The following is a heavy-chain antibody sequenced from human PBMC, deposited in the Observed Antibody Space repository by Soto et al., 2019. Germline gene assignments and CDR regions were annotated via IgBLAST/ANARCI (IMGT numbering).Heavy chain of an antibody. CDR3: ARDWGGNSGGFDY. CDR2: FNPIFGTA. Sequence: QMQLVQCGDEVKKPGSSVKVSCKASGGTFSSYAISWVRQAPGQGLEWMEGFNPIFGTANYAQKFQGRVTITADESTSTAYMELSSLRSEDTDVYYCARDWGGNSGGFDYWGQGTLVTVST. CDR1: GGTFSSYA. J-gene: IGHJ4*02. D-gene: IGHD2-21*02. V-gene: IGHV1-69*01.